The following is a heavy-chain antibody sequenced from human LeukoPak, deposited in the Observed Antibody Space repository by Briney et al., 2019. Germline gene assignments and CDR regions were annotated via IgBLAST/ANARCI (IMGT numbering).Heavy chain of an antibody. CDR2: IIPIFGTA. CDR3: ARARLAGSLGNFDY. J-gene: IGHJ4*02. D-gene: IGHD7-27*01. CDR1: GGTFSSYA. V-gene: IGHV1-69*05. Sequence: SVKVSCKASGGTFSSYAISWVRQAPGQGLEWMGRIIPIFGTANYAQKFQGRVTITTDESTSTAYMELSSLRSEGTAVYYCARARLAGSLGNFDYWGQGTLVTVSS.